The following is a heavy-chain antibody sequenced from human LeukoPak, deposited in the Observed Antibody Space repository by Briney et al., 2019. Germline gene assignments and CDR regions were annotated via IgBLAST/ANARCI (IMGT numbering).Heavy chain of an antibody. J-gene: IGHJ3*02. Sequence: GRSLRLSCAASGFTFSTYAMDWVRQAPGKGLEWVAIISSDGIIENYADSVRGRFSISRDNSKDTLFLQMSSLRIEDTVVYYCAVQGFDIWGQGTMVTVSS. CDR1: GFTFSTYA. V-gene: IGHV3-30-3*01. CDR3: AVQGFDI. CDR2: ISSDGIIE.